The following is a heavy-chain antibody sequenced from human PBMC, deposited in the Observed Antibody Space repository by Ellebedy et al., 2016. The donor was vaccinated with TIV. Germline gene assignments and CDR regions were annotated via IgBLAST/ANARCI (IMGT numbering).Heavy chain of an antibody. D-gene: IGHD3-10*01. CDR1: GGTFNSHA. CDR2: ITGMFRTV. V-gene: IGHV1-69*13. J-gene: IGHJ4*02. CDR3: ARGGAYYHRYFDD. Sequence: SVKVSCKASGGTFNSHAISWVRQAPGQGLEWMGGITGMFRTVNYAQKFQGRVKIAADEFMTTAYMELSNLISEDTAVYYCARGGAYYHRYFDDWGQGTLVTVSS.